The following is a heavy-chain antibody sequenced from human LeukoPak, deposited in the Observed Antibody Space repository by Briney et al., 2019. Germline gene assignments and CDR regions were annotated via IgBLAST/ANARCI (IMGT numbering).Heavy chain of an antibody. J-gene: IGHJ4*02. V-gene: IGHV1-69*04. CDR1: GGTFSSYA. Sequence: SVKVSCKASGGTFSSYAISWVRQAPGQGLEWMGRIIPILGIANYAQKFQGRVTITADKSTSTAYMELSSLRSEDTAVYYCAGDIASGYDPLFDYWGQGTLVTVSS. CDR3: AGDIASGYDPLFDY. D-gene: IGHD5-12*01. CDR2: IIPILGIA.